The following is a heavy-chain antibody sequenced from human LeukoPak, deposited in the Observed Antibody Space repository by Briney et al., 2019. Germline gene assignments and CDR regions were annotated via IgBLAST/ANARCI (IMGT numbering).Heavy chain of an antibody. CDR1: GYTFTSYG. V-gene: IGHV1-18*01. CDR3: ASENSIAVAGTLAFDI. D-gene: IGHD6-19*01. J-gene: IGHJ3*02. CDR2: ISAYNGNT. Sequence: GASVKVSCKASGYTFTSYGITWVRQAPGQGLEWMGWISAYNGNTNYAQKVQGRVTMTRDTSTSTVYMELRSLKSDDTAVYYCASENSIAVAGTLAFDIWGQGTMVTVSS.